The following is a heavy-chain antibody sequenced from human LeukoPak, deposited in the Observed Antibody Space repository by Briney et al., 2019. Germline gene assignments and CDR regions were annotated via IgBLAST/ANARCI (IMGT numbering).Heavy chain of an antibody. CDR1: GYTFTSYG. CDR3: ASLIISGSYYFDY. J-gene: IGHJ4*02. CDR2: ISAYNGNT. D-gene: IGHD1-26*01. Sequence: GASVRVSCKASGYTFTSYGISWVRQAPGQGLEWMGWISAYNGNTNYAQKLQGRVTMTTDTSTSTAYMELRSLRSDDTAVYYCASLIISGSYYFDYWGQGTLVIVSS. V-gene: IGHV1-18*01.